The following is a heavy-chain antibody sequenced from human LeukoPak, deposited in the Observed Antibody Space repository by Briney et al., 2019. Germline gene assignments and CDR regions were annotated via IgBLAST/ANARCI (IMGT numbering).Heavy chain of an antibody. J-gene: IGHJ4*02. V-gene: IGHV3-30*18. CDR2: ISFDGSNK. D-gene: IGHD2-15*01. Sequence: GRSLRLSCAASGFTFSSYGMHWVRQAPAQGLGWVAVISFDGSNKYYEDSVQGRFTISRDNSKNTLYLQMNRLRAEDTAVYYCAKDNCQGFCELVVAATLDYWGQGTLVTVSS. CDR1: GFTFSSYG. CDR3: AKDNCQGFCELVVAATLDY.